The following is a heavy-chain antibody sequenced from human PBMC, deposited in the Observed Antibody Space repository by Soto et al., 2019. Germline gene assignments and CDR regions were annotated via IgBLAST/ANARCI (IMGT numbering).Heavy chain of an antibody. CDR2: ISSSSSYK. V-gene: IGHV3-21*01. CDR3: AREGYNWNYKGDY. D-gene: IGHD1-7*01. Sequence: EVQLVESGGGRVKLGGSRRLSGAASGFTFSSNTMNWVRQAPGKGLEGVSSISSSSSYKYYADSVKGRFTISRDNAKNSLYLQMNSLRAEDTAVYYCAREGYNWNYKGDYWGQGTLVTVSS. CDR1: GFTFSSNT. J-gene: IGHJ4*02.